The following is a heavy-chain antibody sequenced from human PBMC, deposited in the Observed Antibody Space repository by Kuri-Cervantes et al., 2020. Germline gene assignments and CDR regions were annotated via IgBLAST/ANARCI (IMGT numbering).Heavy chain of an antibody. CDR2: IYYSGST. Sequence: SETLSLTCTVSGGSMSSHYWTWIRQSPGKGLEWIGYIYYSGSTNYNPSLKSRVTISVDTSKNQFSLKLSSVTAADTAVYYCARETTVTVERGAFDIWGQGTMVTVSS. V-gene: IGHV4-59*11. D-gene: IGHD4-17*01. CDR3: ARETTVTVERGAFDI. J-gene: IGHJ3*02. CDR1: GGSMSSHY.